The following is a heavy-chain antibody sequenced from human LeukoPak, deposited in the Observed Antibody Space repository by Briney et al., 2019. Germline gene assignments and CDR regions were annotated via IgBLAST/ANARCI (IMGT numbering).Heavy chain of an antibody. V-gene: IGHV1-18*01. CDR1: GYTFTNYD. D-gene: IGHD3-10*01. CDR2: IRSFNGDT. CDR3: SRGWELLS. J-gene: IGHJ5*02. Sequence: ASVKVSCKASGYTFTNYDISWVRQAPGHGLEWMGWIRSFNGDTNYAQKFQGRDTVTADTSTSTAYMELRSLRSDDTAVYYCSRGWELLSWGQGTLVTVSS.